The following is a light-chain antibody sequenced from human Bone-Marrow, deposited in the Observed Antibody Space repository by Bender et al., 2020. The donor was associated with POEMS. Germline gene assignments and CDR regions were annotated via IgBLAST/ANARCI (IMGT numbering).Light chain of an antibody. Sequence: QSALTQPASVSGSPGQSITISCTGTSSDVGGYNLVSWYQQHPGKAPKLMFFADNKRPSGVSPRFSASKSGNTASLTISGLQAEDEADYYCISYTSTSTYVFGTGTKVTVL. CDR2: ADN. J-gene: IGLJ1*01. CDR1: SSDVGGYNL. CDR3: ISYTSTSTYV. V-gene: IGLV2-14*02.